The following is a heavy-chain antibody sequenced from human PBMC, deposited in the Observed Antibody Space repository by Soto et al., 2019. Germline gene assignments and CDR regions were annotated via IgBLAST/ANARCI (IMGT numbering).Heavy chain of an antibody. CDR1: GFTFSDYY. Sequence: GGSLRLSCVGSGFTFSDYYMSWIRQAPGKGLEWISIIHSHSTSTQYADSVQGRFIVSRDNAKNTLYLQLDRLQDDDTAVYYCTRGSMTAGHVYWGQGTLVTVSS. D-gene: IGHD6-19*01. CDR3: TRGSMTAGHVY. J-gene: IGHJ4*02. V-gene: IGHV3-11*06. CDR2: IHSHSTST.